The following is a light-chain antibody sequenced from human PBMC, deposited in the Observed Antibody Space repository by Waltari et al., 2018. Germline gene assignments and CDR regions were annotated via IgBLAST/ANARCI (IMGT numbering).Light chain of an antibody. CDR3: SSYTSTSSPWV. CDR2: GVS. Sequence: QSALTQPASVSGSPGQSITISCTGTSSDIGIYNFVSWYQQHPDKAPKLGVYGVSNRPSGFANRFSGATSGNTASLTIAGLQAEDEADYYCSSYTSTSSPWVFGGGTKLTVL. V-gene: IGLV2-14*03. CDR1: SSDIGIYNF. J-gene: IGLJ3*02.